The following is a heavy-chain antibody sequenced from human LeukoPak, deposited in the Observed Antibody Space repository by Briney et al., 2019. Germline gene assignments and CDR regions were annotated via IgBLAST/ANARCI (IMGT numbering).Heavy chain of an antibody. J-gene: IGHJ6*02. CDR2: ISSSSSTI. Sequence: GGSLRLSCAASGFTFSSYSMNWVRQAPGKGLEWVSYISSSSSTIYYADSVKGRFTISRDNAKNSLYLQMNSLRAEDTAVYYCARGRYGMDVWGQGTTVTVSS. V-gene: IGHV3-48*04. CDR3: ARGRYGMDV. CDR1: GFTFSSYS.